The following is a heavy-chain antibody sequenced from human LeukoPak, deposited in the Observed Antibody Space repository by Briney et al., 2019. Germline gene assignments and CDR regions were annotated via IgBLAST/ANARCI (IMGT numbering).Heavy chain of an antibody. V-gene: IGHV3-48*03. CDR3: ARDHGLFYGMDV. Sequence: PGGSLRRSCAASGFTFSSYEMNWVRQAPGNGLEWVSYISSGGSPISYTDSVEGRFTISRDNAKNSLYLQMNSLRAENTAVYYCARDHGLFYGMDVWGKGTTVTVSS. CDR2: ISSGGSPI. J-gene: IGHJ6*04. CDR1: GFTFSSYE. D-gene: IGHD2-15*01.